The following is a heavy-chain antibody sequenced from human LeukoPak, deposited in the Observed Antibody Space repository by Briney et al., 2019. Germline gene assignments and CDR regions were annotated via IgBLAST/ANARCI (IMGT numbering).Heavy chain of an antibody. Sequence: PGGSLRLSCAASGFTFGTHAMTWVRQAPGKGLEWVSGMSGRGDTSYYADSVKGQFTISRDNSKNTLFLQMNSLRAEDTAVYYCAKLAGIRGWFVYYFDYWGQGTLVTVS. D-gene: IGHD6-19*01. CDR3: AKLAGIRGWFVYYFDY. CDR2: MSGRGDTS. V-gene: IGHV3-23*01. CDR1: GFTFGTHA. J-gene: IGHJ4*02.